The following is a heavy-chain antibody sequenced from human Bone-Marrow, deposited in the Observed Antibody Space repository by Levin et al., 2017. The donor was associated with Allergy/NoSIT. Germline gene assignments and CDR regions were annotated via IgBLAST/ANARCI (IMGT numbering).Heavy chain of an antibody. CDR3: ARAPYYGPARPYQSDY. J-gene: IGHJ4*02. CDR1: GGSISSSTYS. D-gene: IGHD3-10*01. CDR2: VYYTGST. V-gene: IGHV4-39*01. Sequence: SETLSLTCSVSGGSISSSTYSWGWIRQPPGKGLEWIGNVYYTGSTHYNPSLKSRVTISADTSKNQFSLKLSSVTAADTAVYYCARAPYYGPARPYQSDYWGQGTLVTVSS.